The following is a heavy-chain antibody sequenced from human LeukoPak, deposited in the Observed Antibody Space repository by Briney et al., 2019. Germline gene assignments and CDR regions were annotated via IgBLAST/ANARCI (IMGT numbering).Heavy chain of an antibody. CDR3: AKGHGQNNILFDY. V-gene: IGHV3-30*02. CDR1: GFTFSSYG. J-gene: IGHJ4*02. CDR2: IRYDGSNK. D-gene: IGHD1/OR15-1a*01. Sequence: QPGGSLRLSCAASGFTFSSYGMHWVRQAPGKGLEWVAFIRYDGSNKYYADSVKGRFTISRDNSKNTLYLQMNSLRAEDTAVYYCAKGHGQNNILFDYWGQGNLVTVSS.